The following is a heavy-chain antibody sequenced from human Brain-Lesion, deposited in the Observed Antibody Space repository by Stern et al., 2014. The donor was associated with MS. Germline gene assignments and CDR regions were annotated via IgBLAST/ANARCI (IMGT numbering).Heavy chain of an antibody. CDR2: MNPYSGNT. V-gene: IGHV1-8*01. D-gene: IGHD2-2*01. CDR1: GYTFSSYD. J-gene: IGHJ4*02. Sequence: VQLVESGAEVKKPGASVKVSCKASGYTFSSYDTTWVRQASGHGLEWMGWMNPYSGNTGYAQKFKGRVSMTSDPSISTVYMELTSLTSDDTAVYFCARAVRNQLLSEYWGQGTLVTVSS. CDR3: ARAVRNQLLSEY.